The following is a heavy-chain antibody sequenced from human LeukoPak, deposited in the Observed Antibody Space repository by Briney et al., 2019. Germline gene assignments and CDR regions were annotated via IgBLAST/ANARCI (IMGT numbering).Heavy chain of an antibody. Sequence: ASVKVSCKASGYTFTSYGISWVRQAPGQGLEWMGWISAYNGNTNYAQKFQGRVTMTRNTSISTAYMGLSSLRSEDTAVYYCARDSTLVRDAFDIWGQGTMVTVSS. V-gene: IGHV1-18*01. CDR2: ISAYNGNT. CDR1: GYTFTSYG. D-gene: IGHD3-10*01. J-gene: IGHJ3*02. CDR3: ARDSTLVRDAFDI.